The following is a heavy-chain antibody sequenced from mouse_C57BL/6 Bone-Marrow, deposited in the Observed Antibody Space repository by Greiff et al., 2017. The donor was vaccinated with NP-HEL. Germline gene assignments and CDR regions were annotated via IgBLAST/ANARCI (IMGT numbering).Heavy chain of an antibody. CDR1: GFTFSSYA. CDR3: ARDPTTVVATNY. D-gene: IGHD1-1*01. Sequence: EVQGVESGGGLVKPGGSLKLSCAASGFTFSSYAMSWVRQTPEKRLEWVATISDGGSYTYYPDNVKGRFTISRDNAKNNLYLQMSHLKSEDTAMYYCARDPTTVVATNYWGQGTTLTVSS. J-gene: IGHJ2*01. CDR2: ISDGGSYT. V-gene: IGHV5-4*01.